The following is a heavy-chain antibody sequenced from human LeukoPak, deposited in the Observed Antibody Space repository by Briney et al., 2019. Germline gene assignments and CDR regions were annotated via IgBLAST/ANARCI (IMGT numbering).Heavy chain of an antibody. D-gene: IGHD1-26*01. Sequence: PSQTLSPTCTVSGGSISSGDYYWSWIRQPPGKGLEWIGYIYYSGSTYYNPSLKSRVTISVDTSKNQFSLKLSSVTAADTAVYYCAKVSELLNFEYWGQGTLVTVSS. J-gene: IGHJ4*02. CDR1: GGSISSGDYY. V-gene: IGHV4-30-4*08. CDR2: IYYSGST. CDR3: AKVSELLNFEY.